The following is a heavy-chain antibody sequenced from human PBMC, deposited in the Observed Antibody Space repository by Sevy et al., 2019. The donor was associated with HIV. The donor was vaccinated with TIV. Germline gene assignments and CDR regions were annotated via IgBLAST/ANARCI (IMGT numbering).Heavy chain of an antibody. V-gene: IGHV4-30-4*01. CDR2: VYYSGNT. CDR3: TRVRGPFGWSDP. CDR1: GGSINNPDFN. Sequence: SETLSLTCSVSGGSINNPDFNWSWVRQPPGRGLGWIGYVYYSGNTYYSPSLKTRASLSRDTSKNQFSLDLHSVTAADTAVYYCTRVRGPFGWSDPWGQGTLVTVSS. J-gene: IGHJ5*02. D-gene: IGHD3-10*01.